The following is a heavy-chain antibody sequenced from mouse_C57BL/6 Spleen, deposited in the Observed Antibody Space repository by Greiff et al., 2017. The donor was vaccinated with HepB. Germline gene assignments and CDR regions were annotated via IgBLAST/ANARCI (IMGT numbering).Heavy chain of an antibody. CDR1: GFTFSDYG. Sequence: EVQGVESGGGLVKPGGSLKLSCAASGFTFSDYGMHWVRQAPEKGLEWVAYISSGSSTIYYADTVKGRFTISRDNAKNTLFPQMTSLRSEDTAMYYCARAAAQATDYDAMDYWGQGTSVTVSS. J-gene: IGHJ4*01. D-gene: IGHD3-2*02. V-gene: IGHV5-17*01. CDR3: ARAAAQATDYDAMDY. CDR2: ISSGSSTI.